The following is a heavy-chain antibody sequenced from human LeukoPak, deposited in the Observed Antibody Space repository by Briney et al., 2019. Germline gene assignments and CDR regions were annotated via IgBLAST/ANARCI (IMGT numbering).Heavy chain of an antibody. CDR1: GFTFSSYG. CDR3: ARDGDTVLTRGYYYYMDV. CDR2: IRYDGSNK. D-gene: IGHD4-23*01. V-gene: IGHV3-30*02. J-gene: IGHJ6*03. Sequence: QPGGSLRLSCAASGFTFSSYGMHWVRQAPGKGLEWVAFIRYDGSNKYYADSVKGRFTISRDNSKKTLYLQMNSLRAEDTALYYCARDGDTVLTRGYYYYMDVWGKGTTVTVSS.